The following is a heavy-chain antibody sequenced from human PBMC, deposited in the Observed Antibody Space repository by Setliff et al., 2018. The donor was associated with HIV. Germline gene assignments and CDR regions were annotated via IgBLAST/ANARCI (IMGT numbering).Heavy chain of an antibody. CDR2: INPGGGST. D-gene: IGHD3-9*01. CDR3: ARDVDVYDILTGYHFDY. V-gene: IGHV1-46*01. CDR1: GYTFTSYY. Sequence: ASVKVSCKASGYTFTSYYMHWVRQAPGQGLEWMGVINPGGGSTTYAQKFQGRLTMTRDMSTSTVHMDLSSLRPEDTAVYYCARDVDVYDILTGYHFDYWGQGTQVTVSS. J-gene: IGHJ4*02.